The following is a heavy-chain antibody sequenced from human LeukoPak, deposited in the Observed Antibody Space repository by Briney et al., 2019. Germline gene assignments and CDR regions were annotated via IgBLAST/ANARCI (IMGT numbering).Heavy chain of an antibody. D-gene: IGHD2-2*01. J-gene: IGHJ5*02. CDR1: GGTFSSYA. CDR3: ARGPVVPAAKYNWFDP. CDR2: IIPISGTA. Sequence: GASVKVSCKASGGTFSSYAISWVRQAPGQGLEWMGGIIPISGTANYAQKFQGRVTITTDESTSTAYMELSSLRSEDTAVYYCARGPVVPAAKYNWFDPWGQGTLVTVSS. V-gene: IGHV1-69*05.